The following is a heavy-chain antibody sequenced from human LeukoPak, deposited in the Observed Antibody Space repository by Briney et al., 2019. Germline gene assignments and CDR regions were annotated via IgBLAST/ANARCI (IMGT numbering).Heavy chain of an antibody. Sequence: PGRFLRLSCSASGFNFSSYPMHWVRQAPGKGLEGVPVISYDRSNKYYADSLKGRFTISRDNSKNTVYLQMSRLRAEDTAEYYCASGHPGIQLLLPWFDPWGQGTLVTVSS. CDR2: ISYDRSNK. V-gene: IGHV3-30*04. CDR1: GFNFSSYP. D-gene: IGHD5-18*01. J-gene: IGHJ5*02. CDR3: ASGHPGIQLLLPWFDP.